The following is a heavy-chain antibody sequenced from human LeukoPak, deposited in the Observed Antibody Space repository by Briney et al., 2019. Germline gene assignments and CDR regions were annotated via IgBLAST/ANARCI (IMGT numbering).Heavy chain of an antibody. CDR2: VSWNSGFI. J-gene: IGHJ4*02. Sequence: GGSLRLSCAASGFTFSSYWMRWVCHAPPTGHEWVLGVSWNSGFIAYADSVKGRFTISRDNAKNSLYLQMNSLRAEDMALYYCAKGLYGSGSYPDYWGQGTLVTVPS. D-gene: IGHD3-10*01. CDR3: AKGLYGSGSYPDY. CDR1: GFTFSSYW. V-gene: IGHV3-9*03.